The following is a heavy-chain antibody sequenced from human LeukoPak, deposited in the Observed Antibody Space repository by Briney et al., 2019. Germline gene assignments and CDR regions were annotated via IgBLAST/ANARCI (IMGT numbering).Heavy chain of an antibody. CDR2: TYYRSKWYN. D-gene: IGHD4-17*01. Sequence: SQTLSLTCAISGDSVSSNSAAWDWIRQSPSRGLEWLGRTYYRSKWYNDYAVSVKSRITINPDTSKNQFSLQLNSVTPEDTAVYYCAAGDYGDYVGAFDIWGQGTMVTVSS. CDR1: GDSVSSNSAA. CDR3: AAGDYGDYVGAFDI. J-gene: IGHJ3*02. V-gene: IGHV6-1*01.